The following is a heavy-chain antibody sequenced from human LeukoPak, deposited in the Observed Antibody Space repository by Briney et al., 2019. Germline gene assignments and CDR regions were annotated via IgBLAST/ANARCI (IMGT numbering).Heavy chain of an antibody. CDR2: ISPYNGNT. J-gene: IGHJ3*02. CDR3: ARPSDSSGGDAFDI. CDR1: SYTFTNYD. V-gene: IGHV1-18*01. D-gene: IGHD2-15*01. Sequence: ASVKVSCKASSYTFTNYDINWVRQAPGQGLEWMGGISPYNGNTDYAQKLQGRVTMTTDTSTSTAYMELRSLRSDDTAMYYCARPSDSSGGDAFDIWGQGTMVIVSS.